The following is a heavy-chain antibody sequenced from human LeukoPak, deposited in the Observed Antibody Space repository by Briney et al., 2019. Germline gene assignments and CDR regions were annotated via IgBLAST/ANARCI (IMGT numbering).Heavy chain of an antibody. CDR3: AKALGAMNYYDSSGYLYDAFDI. D-gene: IGHD3-22*01. CDR2: ISYDGSNK. J-gene: IGHJ3*02. V-gene: IGHV3-30*04. CDR1: GFTFSSYA. Sequence: GGSLRLSCAASGFTFSSYAMHWVRQAPGKGLEWVAVISYDGSNKYYADSVKGRFTISRDNSKNTLYLQMNSLRAEDTAVYYCAKALGAMNYYDSSGYLYDAFDIWGQGTMVTVSS.